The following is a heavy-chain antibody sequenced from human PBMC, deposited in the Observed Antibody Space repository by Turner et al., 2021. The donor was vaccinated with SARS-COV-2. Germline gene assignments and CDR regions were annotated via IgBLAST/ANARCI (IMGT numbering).Heavy chain of an antibody. Sequence: QLHLQESGPGLVNHSHTLSLTRTVAGGSISSSSYYWGRIRQPPGKGLEWSGNIYYSGSAYYNPSLKSRVTISVDPSKNQVSLKLTSVTAADTAVYYCARLMDTAMDYYGTDVWGQGTTVTVSS. J-gene: IGHJ6*02. V-gene: IGHV4-39*01. CDR3: ARLMDTAMDYYGTDV. CDR2: IYYSGSA. D-gene: IGHD5-18*01. CDR1: GGSISSSSYY.